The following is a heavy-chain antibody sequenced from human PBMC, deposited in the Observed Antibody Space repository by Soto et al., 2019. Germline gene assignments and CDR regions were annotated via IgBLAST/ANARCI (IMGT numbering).Heavy chain of an antibody. D-gene: IGHD4-17*01. J-gene: IGHJ6*02. CDR1: GFTFSSYA. CDR3: ARDLIFMTTVRRGGMDV. V-gene: IGHV3-30-3*01. Sequence: QVQLVESGGGVVQPGRSLRLSCAASGFTFSSYAMHWVRQAPGKGLEWVAVISYDGSNKYYADSVKGRFTISRDNSKNTLYLQMNSLRAEDTAVYYSARDLIFMTTVRRGGMDVWGQGTTVTVSS. CDR2: ISYDGSNK.